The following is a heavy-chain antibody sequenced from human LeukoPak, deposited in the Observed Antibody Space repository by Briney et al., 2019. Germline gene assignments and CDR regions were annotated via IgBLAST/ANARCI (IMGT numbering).Heavy chain of an antibody. CDR2: VYPGDSDT. CDR1: GYTFTCYW. D-gene: IGHD6-25*01. CDR3: ARGGERVAADY. Sequence: GESLKISCKGSGYTFTCYWIGWVRQMPGKGLEWMGIVYPGDSDTRYSPSFEGQVTISADKSISTAYLQWTSLKASDTAMYYCARGGERVAADYWGQGTLVTVSS. J-gene: IGHJ4*02. V-gene: IGHV5-51*01.